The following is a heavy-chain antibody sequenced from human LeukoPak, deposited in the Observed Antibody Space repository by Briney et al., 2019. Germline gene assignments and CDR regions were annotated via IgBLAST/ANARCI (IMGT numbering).Heavy chain of an antibody. D-gene: IGHD3-10*01. CDR1: GYTFTSYG. Sequence: GASVKVSCKASGYTFTSYGISWVRQAPGQGLEWMGWISAYNGNTNYAQKLQGRVTMTTDTSTSTAYMELRSLRSDDTAVYYCARAPHLWFGELWNGETDYWGQGTLVTVSS. CDR2: ISAYNGNT. CDR3: ARAPHLWFGELWNGETDY. V-gene: IGHV1-18*01. J-gene: IGHJ4*02.